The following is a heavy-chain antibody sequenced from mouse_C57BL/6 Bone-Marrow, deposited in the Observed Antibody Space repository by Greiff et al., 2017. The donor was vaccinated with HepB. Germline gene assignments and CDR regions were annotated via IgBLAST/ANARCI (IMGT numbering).Heavy chain of an antibody. J-gene: IGHJ4*01. D-gene: IGHD1-1*01. CDR3: VRDYGSSYTNYYAMDY. CDR2: IRSKSSNYAT. CDR1: GFTFNTYA. V-gene: IGHV10-3*01. Sequence: EVQLVESGGGLVQPKGSLKLSCAASGFTFNTYAMHWVRQAPGKGLEWVARIRSKSSNYATYYVDSVKDRFTISRDDSQSMLYLQMNNLKTEDTAMYYCVRDYGSSYTNYYAMDYWGQGTSVTVSS.